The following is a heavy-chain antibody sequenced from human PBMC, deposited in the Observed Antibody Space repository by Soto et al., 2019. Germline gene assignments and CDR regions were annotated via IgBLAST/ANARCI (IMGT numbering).Heavy chain of an antibody. CDR1: GGSVSSGSYY. J-gene: IGHJ4*02. CDR2: IYYSGST. CDR3: ARDPTLLYFDY. Sequence: QVQLQESGPGLVKPSETLSLTCTVSGGSVSSGSYYWSWIRQPPGKGLEWIGYIYYSGSTNYNPSLKSRVTISVDTSKNQCSLKLSSVTAADTAVYYCARDPTLLYFDYWGQGTLVTVSS. V-gene: IGHV4-61*01. D-gene: IGHD1-26*01.